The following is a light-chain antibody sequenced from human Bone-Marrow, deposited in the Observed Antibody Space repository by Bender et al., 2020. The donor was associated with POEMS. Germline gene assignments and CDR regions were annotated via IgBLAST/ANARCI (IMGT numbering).Light chain of an antibody. CDR1: STNIGVYNY. CDR3: CSYAGSSTFL. CDR2: DVS. V-gene: IGLV2-14*03. J-gene: IGLJ2*01. Sequence: QSALTQPASVSGSPGQSITISCTGTSTNIGVYNYVSWYQQHPGKVPKLLIFDVSKRASGVPARFSGSKSGNTASLTISGLQAGDEADYYCCSYAGSSTFLFGGGTKLTVL.